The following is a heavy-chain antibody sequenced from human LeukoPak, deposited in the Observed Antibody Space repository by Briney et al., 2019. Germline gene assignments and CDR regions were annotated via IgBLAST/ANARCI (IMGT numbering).Heavy chain of an antibody. CDR2: ISSSSSYI. V-gene: IGHV3-21*01. CDR1: GFTFSSYS. J-gene: IGHJ3*02. D-gene: IGHD5-18*01. Sequence: GGSPRLSCAASGFTFSSYSMNWVRQAPGKGLEWVSSISSSSSYIYYADSVKGRFTISRDNAKNSLYLQMNSLRAEDTAVYYCARERYSYGQDDAFDIWGQGTMVTVSS. CDR3: ARERYSYGQDDAFDI.